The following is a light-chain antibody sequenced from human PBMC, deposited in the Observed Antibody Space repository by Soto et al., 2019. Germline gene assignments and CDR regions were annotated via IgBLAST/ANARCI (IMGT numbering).Light chain of an antibody. CDR3: ATWDDSLNGVV. Sequence: QSALTQPASVSGSPGQSITISCTGTSSDVGAYNYVSWYQQHPGKPPKLIIYEVSHRPSGVSNRFSGSKSGNTASLTISGLQAEDEADYYCATWDDSLNGVVFGGGTKVTVL. CDR1: SSDVGAYNY. V-gene: IGLV2-14*01. J-gene: IGLJ2*01. CDR2: EVS.